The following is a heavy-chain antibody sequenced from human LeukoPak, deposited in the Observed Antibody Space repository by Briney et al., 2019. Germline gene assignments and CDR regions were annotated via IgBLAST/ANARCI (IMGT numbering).Heavy chain of an antibody. Sequence: PGGSLRLSCVASGFIFSSYTMNWVRQAPGKGLEWVSSISISSTYINYADSVKGRFTTSRDNAWNSLYLQMDNLRAKDTAVYYCVRDMWGTYYFDYWGQGTVVTVS. CDR2: ISISSTYI. J-gene: IGHJ4*02. D-gene: IGHD1-14*01. CDR1: GFIFSSYT. V-gene: IGHV3-21*06. CDR3: VRDMWGTYYFDY.